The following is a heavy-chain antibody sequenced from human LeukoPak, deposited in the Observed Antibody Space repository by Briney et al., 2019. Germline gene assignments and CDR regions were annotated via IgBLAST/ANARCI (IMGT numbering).Heavy chain of an antibody. V-gene: IGHV4-59*01. CDR1: GDSISSYY. J-gene: IGHJ4*02. CDR3: ARSRGYFDY. D-gene: IGHD6-13*01. Sequence: PSETLSLTCTVYGDSISSYYWSWIRQPPGKGLEWIGYIYYSGSTNYNPSLKSRVTISVDTSKNQFSLKLSSVTAADTALYYCARSRGYFDYWGQGTLVTVSP. CDR2: IYYSGST.